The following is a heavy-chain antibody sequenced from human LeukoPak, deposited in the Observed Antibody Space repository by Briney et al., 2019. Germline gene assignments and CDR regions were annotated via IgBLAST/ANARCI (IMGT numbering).Heavy chain of an antibody. CDR1: GGSISSYY. J-gene: IGHJ4*02. Sequence: SETLSLTCTVSGGSISSYYWGWIRQPPGKGLEWIGYIYYSGSTNYNPSLKSRVTISVDTSKNQFSLKLSSVTAADTAVYYCARGTYDSSGYYSDYWGQGTLVTVSS. V-gene: IGHV4-59*01. CDR2: IYYSGST. D-gene: IGHD3-22*01. CDR3: ARGTYDSSGYYSDY.